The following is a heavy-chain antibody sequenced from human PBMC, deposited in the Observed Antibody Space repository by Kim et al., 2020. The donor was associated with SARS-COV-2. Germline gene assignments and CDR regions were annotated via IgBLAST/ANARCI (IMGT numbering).Heavy chain of an antibody. CDR1: GGSFSGYY. CDR3: ARGPGMIVVVINPVLRYGMDV. J-gene: IGHJ6*02. Sequence: SETLSLTCAVYGGSFSGYYWSWIRQPPGKGLEWIGEINHSRSTNYNPSPKSRVTISVDTSKNQFSLKLSSVTAADTAVYYCARGPGMIVVVINPVLRYGMDVWGQGTTVTVSS. D-gene: IGHD3-22*01. V-gene: IGHV4-34*01. CDR2: INHSRST.